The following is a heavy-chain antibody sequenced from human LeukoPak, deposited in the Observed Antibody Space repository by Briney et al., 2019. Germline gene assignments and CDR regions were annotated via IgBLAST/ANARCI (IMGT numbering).Heavy chain of an antibody. CDR2: IYYSGST. CDR3: ARRSIAAAATLDY. Sequence: PSETLSLTCTVSGGSISSYYWSWIWQPPGKGLEWIGYIYYSGSTNYNPSLKSRVTISVDTSKNQFSLKLSSVTAADTAVYFCARRSIAAAATLDYWGQGILVTVSS. CDR1: GGSISSYY. D-gene: IGHD6-13*01. J-gene: IGHJ4*02. V-gene: IGHV4-59*08.